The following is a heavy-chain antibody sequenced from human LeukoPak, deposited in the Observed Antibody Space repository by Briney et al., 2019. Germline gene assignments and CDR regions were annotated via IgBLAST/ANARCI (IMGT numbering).Heavy chain of an antibody. D-gene: IGHD3-10*01. CDR3: ARRDITMVRGVIIPNWFDP. J-gene: IGHJ5*02. CDR1: GFTFTNYY. Sequence: SVKVSCKASGFTFTNYYMHWVRQAPGQGLEWMGGIIRIFGTANYAQKFQGRVTITADESTSTAYMELSSLRAEDTAVYYCARRDITMVRGVIIPNWFDPWGQGTLVTVSS. V-gene: IGHV1-69*13. CDR2: IIRIFGTA.